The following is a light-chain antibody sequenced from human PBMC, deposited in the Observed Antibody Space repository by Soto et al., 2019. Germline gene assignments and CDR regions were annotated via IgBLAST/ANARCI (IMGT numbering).Light chain of an antibody. J-gene: IGKJ2*01. CDR1: QTVTSGY. Sequence: DIVLTQSPGNLSLSPGERAILSCRASQTVTSGYLAWYQQRPGQAPRLLIFGASNRATDIPDRFSGSGSGKDFNLTISALEPEDSAVFYCQQDARSPYTFGQGTKPES. CDR3: QQDARSPYT. V-gene: IGKV3-20*01. CDR2: GAS.